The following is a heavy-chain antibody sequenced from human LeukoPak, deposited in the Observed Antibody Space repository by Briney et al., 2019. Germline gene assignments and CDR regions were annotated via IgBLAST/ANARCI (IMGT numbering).Heavy chain of an antibody. CDR3: ARGAWGYFDY. J-gene: IGHJ4*02. D-gene: IGHD3-16*01. CDR1: GGSISSYY. Sequence: KSSETLSLTCTVSGGSISSYYWSWIRQPPGKGLEWIGEINHSGSTNYNPSLKSRVTISVDTSKNQFSLKLSSVTVADTAVYYCARGAWGYFDYWGQGTLVTVSS. V-gene: IGHV4-34*01. CDR2: INHSGST.